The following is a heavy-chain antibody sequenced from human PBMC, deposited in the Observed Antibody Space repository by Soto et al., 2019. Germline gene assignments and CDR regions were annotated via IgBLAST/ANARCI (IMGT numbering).Heavy chain of an antibody. Sequence: GGSLRLSCAAPGFTFSSYGMHWARQAPGKGLEWVAVIWYDGSNKYYADSVKGRFTISRDNSKNTLYLQMNSLRAEDTAVYYCARDGLRYCSSTSCSKRNIDYWGQGTLVTRSS. CDR3: ARDGLRYCSSTSCSKRNIDY. D-gene: IGHD2-2*01. V-gene: IGHV3-33*01. CDR2: IWYDGSNK. J-gene: IGHJ4*02. CDR1: GFTFSSYG.